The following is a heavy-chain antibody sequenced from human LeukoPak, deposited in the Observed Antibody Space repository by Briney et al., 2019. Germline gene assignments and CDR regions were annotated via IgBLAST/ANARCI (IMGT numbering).Heavy chain of an antibody. Sequence: SETLSLTCTVSGGSVSSGSHYWSWILQPPGKGLEWIGYSYYSGSTNYNPSLKSRVTISVDTSKNQFSLKLSSVTAADTAVYYCARAASCSSTSCYYYNWFDPWGQGTLITVSS. CDR1: GGSVSSGSHY. D-gene: IGHD2-2*01. V-gene: IGHV4-61*01. CDR2: SYYSGST. CDR3: ARAASCSSTSCYYYNWFDP. J-gene: IGHJ5*02.